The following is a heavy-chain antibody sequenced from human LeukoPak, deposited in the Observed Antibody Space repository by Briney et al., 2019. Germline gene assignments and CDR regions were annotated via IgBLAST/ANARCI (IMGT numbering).Heavy chain of an antibody. D-gene: IGHD6-19*01. CDR3: AKDLGDSSGWIDRDYFDY. CDR2: ISGSGGST. CDR1: GFTFSSYA. V-gene: IGHV3-23*01. J-gene: IGHJ4*02. Sequence: GGSPRLSCAASGFTFSSYAMSWVRQAPGKGLEWVSAISGSGGSTYYADSVKGRFTISRDNSKNTLYLQMNSLRAEDTAVYYRAKDLGDSSGWIDRDYFDYWGQGTLVTVSS.